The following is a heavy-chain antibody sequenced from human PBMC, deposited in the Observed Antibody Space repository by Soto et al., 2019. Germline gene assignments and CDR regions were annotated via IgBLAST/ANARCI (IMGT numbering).Heavy chain of an antibody. CDR2: IIPIFGTA. D-gene: IGHD2-2*01. CDR3: ARGNCSSTSCYFGADPMDV. Sequence: SVKVSCKASGGTFSSYAISWVRQAPGQGLEWMGGIIPIFGTANYAQKFQGRVTITADESTSTAYMELSSLRSEDTAVYYCARGNCSSTSCYFGADPMDVWGRGTTVTVSS. J-gene: IGHJ6*02. CDR1: GGTFSSYA. V-gene: IGHV1-69*13.